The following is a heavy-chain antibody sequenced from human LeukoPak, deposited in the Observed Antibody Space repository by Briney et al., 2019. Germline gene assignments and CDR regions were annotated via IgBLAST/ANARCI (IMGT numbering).Heavy chain of an antibody. J-gene: IGHJ5*02. CDR3: ARAVGYCSSTSCTTLLGLTFDP. Sequence: PSETLSLTCTVSGGSISSGDYYWSWIRQPPGKGLEWIGYIYYSGSTYYNPSLKSRVTISVDTSKNQFSLKLSSVTAADTAVYYCARAVGYCSSTSCTTLLGLTFDPWGQGTLVTVSS. V-gene: IGHV4-30-4*08. CDR1: GGSISSGDYY. D-gene: IGHD2-2*01. CDR2: IYYSGST.